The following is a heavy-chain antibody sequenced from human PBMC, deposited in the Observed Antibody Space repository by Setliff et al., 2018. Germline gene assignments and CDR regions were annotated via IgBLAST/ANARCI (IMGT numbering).Heavy chain of an antibody. CDR3: ARATYTAMVNY. Sequence: KPSETLSLTCTVSGGSISSYYWSWIRQPPGKGLEWIGYIYYSGSTNYNPSLKSRVTISVDTSKNQFSLKLSSVTAADAAVYYCARATYTAMVNYWGQGTLVTVSS. D-gene: IGHD5-18*01. J-gene: IGHJ4*02. CDR2: IYYSGST. CDR1: GGSISSYY. V-gene: IGHV4-59*01.